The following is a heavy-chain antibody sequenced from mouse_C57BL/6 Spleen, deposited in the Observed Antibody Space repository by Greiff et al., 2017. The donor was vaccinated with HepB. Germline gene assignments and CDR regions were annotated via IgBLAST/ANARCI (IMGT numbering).Heavy chain of an antibody. J-gene: IGHJ1*03. CDR1: GYTFTSYW. Sequence: QVQLQQPGAELVKPGASVKMSCKASGYTFTSYWITWVKQRPGQGLEWIGDIYPGSGSTNYNEKFKSKATLTVDKSSSTAYMQLSSLTSEDSAVYFCARDVHWYFDVWGTGTTVTVSS. CDR3: ARDVHWYFDV. CDR2: IYPGSGST. V-gene: IGHV1-55*01.